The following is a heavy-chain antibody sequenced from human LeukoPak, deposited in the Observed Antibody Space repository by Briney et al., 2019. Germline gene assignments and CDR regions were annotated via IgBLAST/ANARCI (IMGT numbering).Heavy chain of an antibody. CDR1: GYSFTVYY. CDR2: INPNSGGT. D-gene: IGHD3/OR15-3a*01. Sequence: ASVTVSCKASGYSFTVYYMHWVRQAPGQGLEWMGWINPNSGGTNYAQKFQGRVTMTRDTSISTAYMELTRLRSDDTAVYYCATGLGVLDPEANSWGQGTLVTVSS. V-gene: IGHV1-2*02. J-gene: IGHJ4*02. CDR3: ATGLGVLDPEANS.